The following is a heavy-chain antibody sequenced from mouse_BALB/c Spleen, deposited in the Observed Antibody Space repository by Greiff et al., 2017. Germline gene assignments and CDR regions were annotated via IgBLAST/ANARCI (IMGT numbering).Heavy chain of an antibody. CDR1: GYTFTSYT. Sequence: QVQLKQSGAELARPGASVKMSCKASGYTFTSYTMHWVKQRPGQGLEWIGYINPSSGYTNYNQKFKDKATLTADKSSSTAYMQLSSLTSEDSAVYYCARTDGSSWYAMDYWGQGTSVTVSS. J-gene: IGHJ4*01. CDR3: ARTDGSSWYAMDY. CDR2: INPSSGYT. D-gene: IGHD1-1*01. V-gene: IGHV1-4*01.